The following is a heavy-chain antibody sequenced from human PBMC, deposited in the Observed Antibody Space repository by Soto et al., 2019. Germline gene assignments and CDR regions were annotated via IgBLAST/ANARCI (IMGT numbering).Heavy chain of an antibody. J-gene: IGHJ6*02. Sequence: SETLSLTCTVSGGSISSGDYYWSWIRQPPGQGPEWIGCIYYRGTTNYNASFNSRVTISVDTSKNQFSLKLSSVTAADTAVYYCASSVDTAMVMVRDYYYYGMDVWGQGTTVTVSS. CDR2: IYYRGTT. V-gene: IGHV4-61*08. CDR3: ASSVDTAMVMVRDYYYYGMDV. D-gene: IGHD5-18*01. CDR1: GGSISSGDYY.